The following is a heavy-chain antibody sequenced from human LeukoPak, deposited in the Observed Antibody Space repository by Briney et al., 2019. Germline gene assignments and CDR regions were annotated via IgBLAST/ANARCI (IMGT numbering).Heavy chain of an antibody. CDR1: GGSISSGSYY. J-gene: IGHJ3*02. V-gene: IGHV4-61*02. CDR3: ARFTMAQGKSFDI. Sequence: PSETLSLTCTVSGGSISSGSYYRSWIRQPAGKGLEWIGRIYTSGSTNYNPSLKSRVTISVDTSKNQFSLKLSSVTAADTAVYYCARFTMAQGKSFDIWGQGTMVTVSS. CDR2: IYTSGST. D-gene: IGHD3-10*01.